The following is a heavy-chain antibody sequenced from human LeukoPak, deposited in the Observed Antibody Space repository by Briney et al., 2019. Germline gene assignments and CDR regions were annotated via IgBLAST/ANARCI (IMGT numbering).Heavy chain of an antibody. CDR3: ARVKYYDFWSGYYNYYYYMDV. V-gene: IGHV4-59*01. Sequence: SETLSLTCTLWVGSISSYNWRWIPPPPGKGLEGIGYIYYSGSTNYHPSIKSRVTISVDTSKNQFSLKLSSVTAADTAVYYCARVKYYDFWSGYYNYYYYMDVWGKGTTVTVSS. CDR2: IYYSGST. J-gene: IGHJ6*03. CDR1: VGSISSYN. D-gene: IGHD3-3*01.